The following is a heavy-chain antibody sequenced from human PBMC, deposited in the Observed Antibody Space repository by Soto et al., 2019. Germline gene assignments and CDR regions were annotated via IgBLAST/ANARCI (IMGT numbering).Heavy chain of an antibody. D-gene: IGHD6-13*01. V-gene: IGHV3-23*01. CDR1: GFTFSSYA. CDR2: ISGSGGST. J-gene: IGHJ4*02. CDR3: AKTRRFGSSWYEVDY. Sequence: PGGSLRLSCAASGFTFSSYAMSWVRQAPGKGLEWVSAISGSGGSTYYADSVKGRFTISRDNSKNPLYLQMNSLRAEDTAVYYCAKTRRFGSSWYEVDYWGQGTLVTVSS.